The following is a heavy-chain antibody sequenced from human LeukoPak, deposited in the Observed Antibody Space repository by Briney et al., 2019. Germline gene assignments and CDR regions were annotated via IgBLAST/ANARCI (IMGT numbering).Heavy chain of an antibody. Sequence: ASVKVSCKTSEYSFTDYYMHWVRQAPGQGLEWMGWINPNSGGTSSAQKFQGRVTMTRDTSITTVYMEVSWLTSDDTAIYYCARADRLHGGPYLIGPWGQGTLVTVSS. CDR2: INPNSGGT. D-gene: IGHD2-21*01. V-gene: IGHV1-2*02. J-gene: IGHJ5*02. CDR1: EYSFTDYY. CDR3: ARADRLHGGPYLIGP.